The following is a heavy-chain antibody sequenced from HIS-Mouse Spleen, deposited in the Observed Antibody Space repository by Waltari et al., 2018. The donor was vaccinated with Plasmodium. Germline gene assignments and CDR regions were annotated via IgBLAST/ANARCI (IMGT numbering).Heavy chain of an antibody. D-gene: IGHD2-8*01. J-gene: IGHJ3*02. V-gene: IGHV3-33*06. CDR2: IWYDGSNK. CDR3: AKVAQGTRDAFDI. Sequence: QVQLVESGGGVVQPGRSLRPSCAASGFTFRRYALHWGRQAPGKGLEWVAVIWYDGSNKYYADSVKGRFTISRDNSKNTLYLQMNSLRAEDTAVYYCAKVAQGTRDAFDIWGQGTMVTVSS. CDR1: GFTFRRYA.